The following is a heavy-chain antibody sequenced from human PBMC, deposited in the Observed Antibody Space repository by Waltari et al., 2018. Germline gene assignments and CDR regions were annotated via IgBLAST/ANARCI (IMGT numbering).Heavy chain of an antibody. CDR1: GGSISSSSYY. Sequence: QLQLQESGPGLVKPSETLSLTCTVSGGSISSSSYYWGWIRQPPGKGLEWIGSIYYSGSTYYNPSPKSRVTNTVDTSKNQFSLKLSSVTAADTAVYYCARHIKGAVVVPATTLYYYYYYYMDVWGKGTTVTVSS. J-gene: IGHJ6*03. CDR2: IYYSGST. CDR3: ARHIKGAVVVPATTLYYYYYYYMDV. V-gene: IGHV4-39*01. D-gene: IGHD2-2*01.